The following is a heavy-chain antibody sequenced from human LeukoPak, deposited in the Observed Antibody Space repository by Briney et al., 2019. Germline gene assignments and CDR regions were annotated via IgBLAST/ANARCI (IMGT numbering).Heavy chain of an antibody. CDR1: GFTFSSYD. V-gene: IGHV3-30*03. CDR2: ISYDGSNK. J-gene: IGHJ6*02. D-gene: IGHD3-22*01. CDR3: ARVMPGSVYNYGMDV. Sequence: GGSLRLSCAASGFTFSSYDMHWVRQAPGKGLEWVAVISYDGSNKYYAASVKGRFIISRDNSKNTLYLQMNSLTADDTAVYYCARVMPGSVYNYGMDVWGQGTTVTVSS.